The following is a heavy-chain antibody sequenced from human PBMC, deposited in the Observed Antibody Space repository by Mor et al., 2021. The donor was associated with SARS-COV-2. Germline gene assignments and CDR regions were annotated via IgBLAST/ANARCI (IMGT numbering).Heavy chain of an antibody. V-gene: IGHV3-30*01. CDR3: ARDQYGSIDY. J-gene: IGHJ4*02. Sequence: ISRDNSKNTLYLQMNRLRAEDTAVYYCARDQYGSIDYWGQGTLVTVSS. D-gene: IGHD3-10*01.